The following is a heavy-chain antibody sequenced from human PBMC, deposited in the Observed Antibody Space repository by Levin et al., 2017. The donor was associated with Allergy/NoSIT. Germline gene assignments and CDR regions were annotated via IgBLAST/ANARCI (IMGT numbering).Heavy chain of an antibody. CDR2: IYHSGST. J-gene: IGHJ4*02. V-gene: IGHV4-30-2*01. CDR3: ARVNPDYDSSGYLDY. Sequence: SETLSLTCAVSGGSISSGGYSWSWIRQPPGKGLEWIGYIYHSGSTYYNPSLKSRVTISVDRSKNQFSLKLSSVTAADTAVYYCARVNPDYDSSGYLDYWGQGTLVTVSS. CDR1: GGSISSGGYS. D-gene: IGHD3-22*01.